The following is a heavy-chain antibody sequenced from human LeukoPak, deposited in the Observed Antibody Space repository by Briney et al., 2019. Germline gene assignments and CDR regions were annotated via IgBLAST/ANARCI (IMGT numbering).Heavy chain of an antibody. CDR3: ARGYYDFCSGGTTFNWFDP. J-gene: IGHJ5*02. V-gene: IGHV4-4*07. Sequence: SETLSLTCTVSGGSISSYYWSWIRQPAGKGLEWIGRIYTSGSTNYNPSLKSRVTMSVDTSKNQFSLKLSSVTAADTAVYYCARGYYDFCSGGTTFNWFDPWGQGTLVTVSS. D-gene: IGHD3-3*01. CDR2: IYTSGST. CDR1: GGSISSYY.